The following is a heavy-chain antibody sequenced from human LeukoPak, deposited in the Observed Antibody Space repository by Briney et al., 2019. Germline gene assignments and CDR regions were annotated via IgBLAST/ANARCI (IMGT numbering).Heavy chain of an antibody. CDR1: GGSISSYY. Sequence: PSETLSLTCTVSGGSISSYYWSWIRQPPGKGLEWIGYIYYSESTNYNPSLKSRVTISVDTSKNQFSLKLSSVTAADTAVYYCARVVTSTSVRYFDLWGRGTLVTVSS. J-gene: IGHJ2*01. V-gene: IGHV4-59*01. CDR3: ARVVTSTSVRYFDL. CDR2: IYYSEST. D-gene: IGHD5/OR15-5a*01.